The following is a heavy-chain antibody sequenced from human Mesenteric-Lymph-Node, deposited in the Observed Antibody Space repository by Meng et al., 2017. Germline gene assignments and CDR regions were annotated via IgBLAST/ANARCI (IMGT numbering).Heavy chain of an antibody. CDR3: ARGRFGDAANSYNWFDP. CDR2: INHSGNT. J-gene: IGHJ5*02. CDR1: GGGFNGYY. Sequence: QAQLQQRGAGLLQPPETLPLTCGAPGGGFNGYYWSWIRQPPGKGLEWIAEINHSGNTNYNPSLKSRVTISVDRSNNQFSLRLKSVSAADTAVYYCARGRFGDAANSYNWFDPWGQGTLVTVSS. V-gene: IGHV4-34*01. D-gene: IGHD3-10*01.